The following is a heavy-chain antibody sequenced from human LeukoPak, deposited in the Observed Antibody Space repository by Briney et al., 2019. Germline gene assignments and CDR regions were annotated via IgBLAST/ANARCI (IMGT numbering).Heavy chain of an antibody. J-gene: IGHJ5*02. V-gene: IGHV3-21*01. D-gene: IGHD2-2*01. CDR3: ARDWNIVVVPAAMSWFDP. Sequence: GGSLRLSCAASGFTFSSYSMNWVRQAPGKGLEWVSSFSSSSSYIYYADSVKGRFTISRDNAKNSLYLQMNSLRAEDTAVYYCARDWNIVVVPAAMSWFDPWGQGTLVTVSS. CDR2: FSSSSSYI. CDR1: GFTFSSYS.